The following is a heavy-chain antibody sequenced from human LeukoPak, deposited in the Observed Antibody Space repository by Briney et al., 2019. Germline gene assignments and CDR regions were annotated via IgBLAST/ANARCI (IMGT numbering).Heavy chain of an antibody. CDR1: GGSFSGCY. CDR2: INHSGST. Sequence: SETLSLTCAVYGGSFSGCYWSWIRQPPGKGLEWIGEINHSGSTNYNPSLESRVTISVDTSENQFSLKLSSVTAADTAVYYCARYVVYGSGKYYDYWGQGTLVTVSS. CDR3: ARYVVYGSGKYYDY. V-gene: IGHV4-34*01. J-gene: IGHJ4*02. D-gene: IGHD3-10*01.